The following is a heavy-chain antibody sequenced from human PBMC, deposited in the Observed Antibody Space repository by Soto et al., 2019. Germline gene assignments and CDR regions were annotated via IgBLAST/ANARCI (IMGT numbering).Heavy chain of an antibody. CDR1: GYTFTSYY. D-gene: IGHD2-21*02. Sequence: ASVKVSCKASGYTFTSYYMQWVRQAPGQGLELMSMINPSGGRTKYAQIFQGRVTLTRDTSTGTVDMELSSLTSEDTAIYYCARGPSCGGDCYLFDYWGQGTQVTVYS. J-gene: IGHJ4*02. V-gene: IGHV1-46*01. CDR3: ARGPSCGGDCYLFDY. CDR2: INPSGGRT.